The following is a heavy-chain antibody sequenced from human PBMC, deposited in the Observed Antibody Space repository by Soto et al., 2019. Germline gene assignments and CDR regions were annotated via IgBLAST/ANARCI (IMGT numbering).Heavy chain of an antibody. CDR1: GASIRSGGYY. V-gene: IGHV4-31*03. CDR3: ARIEMASIK. J-gene: IGHJ4*02. CDR2: IYYTGST. Sequence: NLSLTCSVSGASIRSGGYYRSWLRQSPGKGLEWIGHIYYTGSTFYSPSLKSRLTISLDTSKNQFSLDLRSVTAADTAMYYCARIEMASIKWGRGTLVTVSS.